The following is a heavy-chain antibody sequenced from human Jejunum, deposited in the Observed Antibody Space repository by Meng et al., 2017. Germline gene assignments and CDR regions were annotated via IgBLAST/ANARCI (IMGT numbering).Heavy chain of an antibody. V-gene: IGHV4-4*02. J-gene: IGHJ4*02. CDR2: IYHSWST. CDR1: GGSISSVYW. CDR3: ARGGYYSFDY. Sequence: QVQRQESGPGLLKPSETLSLPCAVSGGSISSVYWWTWVRQSPGKGLEWIGEIYHSWSTNYNPSLKSRVTISVDKSKNQFSLKLTSVTAADTAVYYCARGGYYSFDYWGQGTLVTVSS. D-gene: IGHD5-18*01.